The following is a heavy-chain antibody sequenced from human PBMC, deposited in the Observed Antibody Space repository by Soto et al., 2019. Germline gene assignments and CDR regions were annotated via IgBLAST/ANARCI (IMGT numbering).Heavy chain of an antibody. D-gene: IGHD3-22*01. CDR1: GRSITSYY. J-gene: IGHJ4*02. CDR2: IYDNGIS. Sequence: QVVLQESGPGLVKPSETLSLTCSDSGRSITSYYWSWVRQPPGKGLERIGYIYDNGISSQNPSLKSRVTMSAETSQNQFSLKLTSVTGADTAVYYCARTYDSNGYANEFDSWGQGILVTVTS. V-gene: IGHV4-59*12. CDR3: ARTYDSNGYANEFDS.